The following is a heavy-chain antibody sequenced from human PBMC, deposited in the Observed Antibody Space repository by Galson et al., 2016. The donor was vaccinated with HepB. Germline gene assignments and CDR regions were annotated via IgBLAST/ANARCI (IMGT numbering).Heavy chain of an antibody. CDR3: TRGTLGTTATMAFDY. D-gene: IGHD1-26*01. CDR1: GGSISNNYW. V-gene: IGHV4-4*02. J-gene: IGHJ4*02. CDR2: IYQTGTA. Sequence: SETLSLTCAVSGGSISNNYWWSWVRQSPGKGLEWIGEIYQTGTANYNPSFTSRATISVDTSKNQISLRLGSVTAGDTAVYYCTRGTLGTTATMAFDYWGQGTLVSVSS.